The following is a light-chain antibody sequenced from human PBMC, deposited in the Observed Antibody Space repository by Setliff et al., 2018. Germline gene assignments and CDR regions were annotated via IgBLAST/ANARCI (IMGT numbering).Light chain of an antibody. J-gene: IGLJ1*01. V-gene: IGLV2-14*03. CDR3: VAYTSSSTYV. CDR1: RSDVGGYNY. Sequence: QSALTQPPSASGSPGQSVTISCTGTRSDVGGYNYVSWYQQHPGKAPKLIIHDVTNRPSGVSNRFSGSKAGNTASLTISGLQAEDEAEYYCVAYTSSSTYVFGSGTKVTVL. CDR2: DVT.